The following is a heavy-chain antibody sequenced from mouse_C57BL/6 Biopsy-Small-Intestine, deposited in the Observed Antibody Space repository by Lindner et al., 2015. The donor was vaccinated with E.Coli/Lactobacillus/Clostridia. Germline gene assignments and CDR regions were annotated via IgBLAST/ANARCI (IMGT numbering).Heavy chain of an antibody. V-gene: IGHV1-80*01. CDR1: GYAFSTYW. J-gene: IGHJ2*01. D-gene: IGHD2-1*01. Sequence: VQLQESGTELVKPGASVKISCKASGYAFSTYWMNWVKQRPGKGLEWIGQIYPGDGDTDYNGKFKGKATLTADKSSSTAYMQLSSLTSEDSAVYFCARSYGNSFDYWGQGTTLTVSS. CDR3: ARSYGNSFDY. CDR2: IYPGDGDT.